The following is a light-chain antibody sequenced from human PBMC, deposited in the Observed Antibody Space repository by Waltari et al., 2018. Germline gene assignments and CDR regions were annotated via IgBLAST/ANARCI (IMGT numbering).Light chain of an antibody. J-gene: IGLJ2*01. CDR1: GRDVGNYNL. V-gene: IGLV2-23*01. Sequence: QSALTQPASVSASPGQSITISCTGTGRDVGNYNLVSWYQHHPGKAPKLLIYESSKRPSVVSSRCSASISANTSSLTNSGLQGDDEDDYYCCSDAGRSTPVVLGGGTKVTVL. CDR2: ESS. CDR3: CSDAGRSTPVV.